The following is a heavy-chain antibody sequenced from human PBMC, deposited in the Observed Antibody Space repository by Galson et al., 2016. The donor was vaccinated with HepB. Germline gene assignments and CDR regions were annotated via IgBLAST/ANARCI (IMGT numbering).Heavy chain of an antibody. D-gene: IGHD3-22*01. V-gene: IGHV3-48*01. CDR2: ISRTGETF. CDR3: ARDLFGFYYDSDERLDY. J-gene: IGHJ4*02. CDR1: GFSFSSYN. Sequence: SLRLSCAASGFSFSSYNMDWVRRAPGKGLEWVSYISRTGETFYYADSVKGRFTISRDNAKGTLYLQMNSLRAEDTAVYYCARDLFGFYYDSDERLDYWGQGTLVTVSS.